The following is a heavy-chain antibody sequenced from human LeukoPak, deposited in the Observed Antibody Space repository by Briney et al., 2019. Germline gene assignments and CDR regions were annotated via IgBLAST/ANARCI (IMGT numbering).Heavy chain of an antibody. Sequence: SETLSLTCAVSGGSINNYYWSWIRQPPGKGLEWIGYIYDSGSTNYNPSLQSRVTTSLDTSKNQVSLELSSVTAADTAVYYCARGYSNGWENHFDYWGQGTLVTVSS. CDR3: ARGYSNGWENHFDY. CDR2: IYDSGST. D-gene: IGHD5-18*01. CDR1: GGSINNYY. V-gene: IGHV4-59*01. J-gene: IGHJ4*02.